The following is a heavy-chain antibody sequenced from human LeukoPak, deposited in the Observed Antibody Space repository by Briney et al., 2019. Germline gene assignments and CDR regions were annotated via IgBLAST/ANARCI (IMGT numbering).Heavy chain of an antibody. CDR3: ARSPRQQLVPEGFDY. CDR1: GGSTSSYY. Sequence: PSETLSLTCTVSGGSTSSYYWSWIRQPPGKGLEWIGYIYYSGSTNYNPSLKSRVTISVDTSKNQFSLKLSSVTAADTAVYYCARSPRQQLVPEGFDYWGQGTLVTVSS. V-gene: IGHV4-59*01. CDR2: IYYSGST. J-gene: IGHJ4*02. D-gene: IGHD6-13*01.